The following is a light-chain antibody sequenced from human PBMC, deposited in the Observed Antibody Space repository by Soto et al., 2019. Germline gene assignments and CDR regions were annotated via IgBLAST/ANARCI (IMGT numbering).Light chain of an antibody. Sequence: ESVLTQSPGTLSLSPGERATLCSRASQSVSSSYLAWYQQKPGQAPRLLIYGASSRATVIPDRFSGSGSGTDFTLTISRLEPEDFAVYYCQQYGSSPSWTFGQGTKVDIK. CDR2: GAS. V-gene: IGKV3-20*01. CDR3: QQYGSSPSWT. J-gene: IGKJ1*01. CDR1: QSVSSSY.